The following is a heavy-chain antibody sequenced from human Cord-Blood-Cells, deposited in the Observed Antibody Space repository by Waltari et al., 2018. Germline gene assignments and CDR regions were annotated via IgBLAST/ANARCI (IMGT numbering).Heavy chain of an antibody. D-gene: IGHD3-16*01. CDR2: ISGSGGST. Sequence: VQLLASGGGLVQPGGSLRLSCAASGFIFSSYAMSWVRQAPGKGLEWVSAISGSGGSTYDADSVKGRFTISRDNSNNTLYLQMNSRRAEDTAVYYCAKDLGSTFGRMDVWGQGTTVTVSS. J-gene: IGHJ6*02. CDR1: GFIFSSYA. V-gene: IGHV3-23*01. CDR3: AKDLGSTFGRMDV.